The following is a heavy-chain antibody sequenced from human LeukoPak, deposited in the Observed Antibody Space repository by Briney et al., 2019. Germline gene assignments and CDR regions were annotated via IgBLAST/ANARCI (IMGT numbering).Heavy chain of an antibody. V-gene: IGHV3-30*02. J-gene: IGHJ4*02. CDR3: AKDAKSGWSYFDY. D-gene: IGHD6-19*01. Sequence: GGSLRLSCAASGFTFSSYGIHWVRQAPGKGLEWVAFIRYDGSNEYYADSVKGRFTISRDNSKNTFYLQMNSLRAEDTAVYYCAKDAKSGWSYFDYWGQGNLVTVSS. CDR1: GFTFSSYG. CDR2: IRYDGSNE.